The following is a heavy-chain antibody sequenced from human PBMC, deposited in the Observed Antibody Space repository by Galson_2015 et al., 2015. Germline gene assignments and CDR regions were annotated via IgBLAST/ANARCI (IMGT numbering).Heavy chain of an antibody. CDR3: ARQILDYDFWSGYYPTNFDY. Sequence: SLRLSCAASEFTFSSYYMSWVRQAPGKGLEWVSSISSTTTYIYYADSVKGRFTISRGNAKNSLYLQMNSLGAEDTAVYYCARQILDYDFWSGYYPTNFDYWGQGTLVTVPS. V-gene: IGHV3-21*01. D-gene: IGHD3-3*01. J-gene: IGHJ4*02. CDR1: EFTFSSYY. CDR2: ISSTTTYI.